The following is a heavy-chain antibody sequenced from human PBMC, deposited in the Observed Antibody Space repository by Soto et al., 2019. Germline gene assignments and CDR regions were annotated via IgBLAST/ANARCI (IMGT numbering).Heavy chain of an antibody. CDR3: ATVGWNSGRPAGTYRAYFDY. J-gene: IGHJ4*02. D-gene: IGHD1-7*01. Sequence: QVQLVQSGAEVKKPGASVKVSCKVSGYTLTELSMHWVRQAPGKGLEWMGGFDPEDGETIYAQKFQGRVTMTEDTSTDTAYMELSSQRSEDTAVYYCATVGWNSGRPAGTYRAYFDYWGQGTLVTVSS. CDR1: GYTLTELS. V-gene: IGHV1-24*01. CDR2: FDPEDGET.